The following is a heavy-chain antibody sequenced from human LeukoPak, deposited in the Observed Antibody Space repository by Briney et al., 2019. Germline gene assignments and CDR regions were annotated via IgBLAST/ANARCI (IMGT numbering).Heavy chain of an antibody. CDR1: GFSFSSYW. CDR2: IKQDGSEK. CDR3: ARDAYTLRPYGMDV. Sequence: GVSLRLSCAASGFSFSSYWMSWVRQAPGKGLEWVANIKQDGSEKDYVDSVKGRFTISRDNAKNSLYLQMNSLRAEDTAVYYCARDAYTLRPYGMDVWGQGTTVTVSS. D-gene: IGHD4-11*01. V-gene: IGHV3-7*03. J-gene: IGHJ6*02.